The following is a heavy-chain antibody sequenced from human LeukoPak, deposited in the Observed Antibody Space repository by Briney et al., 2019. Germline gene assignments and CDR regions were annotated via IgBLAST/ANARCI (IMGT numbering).Heavy chain of an antibody. Sequence: SQTLSLTSVNPRDSLSSTITARRWVRQSPSRGLEWLGRTFYRSKWNYDSAVSVRSRITISPDTGKNKFSLQLNSVTPEDTAVYYCARGWLSPGTLFADWGQGTLVTVSS. D-gene: IGHD1-1*01. CDR2: TFYRSKWNY. CDR3: ARGWLSPGTLFAD. J-gene: IGHJ4*02. V-gene: IGHV6-1*01. CDR1: RDSLSSTITA.